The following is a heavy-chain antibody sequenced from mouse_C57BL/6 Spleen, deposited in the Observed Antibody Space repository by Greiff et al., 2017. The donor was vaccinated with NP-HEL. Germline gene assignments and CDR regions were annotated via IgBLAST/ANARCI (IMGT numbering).Heavy chain of an antibody. J-gene: IGHJ4*01. CDR3: AHYGSSHYAMDY. D-gene: IGHD1-1*01. V-gene: IGHV1-39*01. CDR2: INPNYGTT. Sequence: VHVKQSGPELVKPGASVKISCKASGYSFTDYNMNWVKQSNGKSLEWIGVINPNYGTTSHNQKFKGKATLTVDQSSSTAYMQLNSLTSEDSAVYYCAHYGSSHYAMDYWGQGTSVTVSS. CDR1: GYSFTDYN.